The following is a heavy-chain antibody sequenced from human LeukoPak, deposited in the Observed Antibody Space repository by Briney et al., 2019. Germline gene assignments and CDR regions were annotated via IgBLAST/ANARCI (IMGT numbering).Heavy chain of an antibody. CDR3: ARGPRITMIVVVITRGWYFDL. J-gene: IGHJ2*01. V-gene: IGHV4-39*01. D-gene: IGHD3-22*01. CDR2: IYYSGST. CDR1: GDSISSSSYY. Sequence: SETLSLTCTVSGDSISSSSYYWGWIRQPPGKGLEWIGSIYYSGSTYYNPSLKSRVTISVDTSKNQFSLKLSSVTAADTAVYYCARGPRITMIVVVITRGWYFDLWGRGTLVTVSS.